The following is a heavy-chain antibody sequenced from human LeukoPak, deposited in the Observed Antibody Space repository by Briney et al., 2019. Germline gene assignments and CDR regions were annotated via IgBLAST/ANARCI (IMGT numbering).Heavy chain of an antibody. D-gene: IGHD2-15*01. CDR3: ARDCSGGSCYGAFDI. CDR2: IYDSGST. J-gene: IGHJ3*02. V-gene: IGHV4-30-4*01. Sequence: SETLSLTCTVSGASIRSGDYYWSWIRQPPGKGLEWIGYIYDSGSTYYNPSLKSRITISVDTSENRFSLKLSSVIATDTAVYYCARDCSGGSCYGAFDIWGQGTMVTVSS. CDR1: GASIRSGDYY.